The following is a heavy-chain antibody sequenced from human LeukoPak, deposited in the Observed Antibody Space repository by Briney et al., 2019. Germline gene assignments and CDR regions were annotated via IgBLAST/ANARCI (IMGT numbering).Heavy chain of an antibody. D-gene: IGHD1-26*01. J-gene: IGHJ6*02. CDR1: GFTFDDYA. V-gene: IGHV3-9*01. CDR2: ISWNSGSI. Sequence: GRSLRLSCAASGFTFDDYAMHWVRQAPGKGLEWVSGISWNSGSIGYADSVKGRFTISRDNAKNSLYLQMNSLRAEDTALYYCARLSGYYYYYGMDVWGQGTTVTVSS. CDR3: ARLSGYYYYYGMDV.